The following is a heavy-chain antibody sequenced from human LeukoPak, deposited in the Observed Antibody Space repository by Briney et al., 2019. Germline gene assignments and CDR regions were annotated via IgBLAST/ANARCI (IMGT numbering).Heavy chain of an antibody. J-gene: IGHJ4*02. CDR3: ARVGYCSGGSCYSIFDY. Sequence: GASVKVSCKASGYTFTSYGISWVRQAPGQGLEWMGWINPNSGGTNYAQKFQGRVTMTRDTSISTAYMELGRLRSDDTAVYYCARVGYCSGGSCYSIFDYWGQGTLVTVSS. CDR1: GYTFTSYG. CDR2: INPNSGGT. D-gene: IGHD2-15*01. V-gene: IGHV1-2*02.